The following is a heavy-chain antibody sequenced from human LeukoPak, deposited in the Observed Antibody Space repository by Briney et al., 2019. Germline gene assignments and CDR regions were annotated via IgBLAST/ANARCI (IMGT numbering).Heavy chain of an antibody. J-gene: IGHJ4*02. V-gene: IGHV3-48*03. CDR3: AYYHVNEEPPTF. CDR1: GLTFSTYE. CDR2: ITSSGSTI. Sequence: GGSLRLSCAASGLTFSTYEMNWVRQAPGKGLEWVSYITSSGSTIYYADSVKGRFTISRDNSKNMLYLQMNSLRAEDTAVYYCAYYHVNEEPPTFWGQGTLVTVSS. D-gene: IGHD1-1*01.